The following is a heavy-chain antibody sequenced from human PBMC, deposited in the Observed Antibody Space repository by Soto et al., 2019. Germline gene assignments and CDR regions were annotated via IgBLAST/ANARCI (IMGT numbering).Heavy chain of an antibody. J-gene: IGHJ3*02. V-gene: IGHV3-53*01. D-gene: IGHD2-21*02. CDR1: GLTVSGKKY. CDR3: ASWRLQEHAYDI. CDR2: LYDVDGT. Sequence: DVQLVESGGGLIQPGGSLRLSCAAFGLTVSGKKYLAWVRQAPGKGLECLSGLYDVDGTYYADSVKGRFTVSRDSSKIVVYLQLNSLRHDDTAVYFCASWRLQEHAYDIWGLGTTVTVSS.